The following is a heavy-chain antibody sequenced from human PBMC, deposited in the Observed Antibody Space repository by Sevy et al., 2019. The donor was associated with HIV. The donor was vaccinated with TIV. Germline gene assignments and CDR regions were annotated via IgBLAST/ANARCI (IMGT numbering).Heavy chain of an antibody. CDR2: ISGSGGST. Sequence: GGSLRLSCAASRFTFNNYVMSWVRQVPGKGLEWVSAISGSGGSTYYSDSVKGRFTISRDNSKNTLYVQMNSLTAEDTAVYYCAKARLLEWSLPAFDYWGQGTLVTVSS. D-gene: IGHD3-3*01. CDR3: AKARLLEWSLPAFDY. CDR1: RFTFNNYV. V-gene: IGHV3-23*01. J-gene: IGHJ4*02.